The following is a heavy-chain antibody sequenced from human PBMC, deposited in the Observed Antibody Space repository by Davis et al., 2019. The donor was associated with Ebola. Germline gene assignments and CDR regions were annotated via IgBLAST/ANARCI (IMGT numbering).Heavy chain of an antibody. CDR2: ISAYNGNT. D-gene: IGHD1-1*01. J-gene: IGHJ4*02. CDR3: ARAQFPTTSDH. Sequence: AASVKVSCKASGYTFTSYAMNWVRQAPGQGLEWMGWISAYNGNTNYAQKLQGRVTMTTDTSTSTAYMELRSLRPDDTAVYYCARAQFPTTSDHWGQGTLVTVSS. V-gene: IGHV1-18*01. CDR1: GYTFTSYA.